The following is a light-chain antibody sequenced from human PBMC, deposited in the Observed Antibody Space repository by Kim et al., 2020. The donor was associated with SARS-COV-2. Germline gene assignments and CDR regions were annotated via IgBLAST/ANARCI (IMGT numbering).Light chain of an antibody. CDR3: NSRDSSGHHWV. CDR2: RKN. CDR1: SRSSDY. V-gene: IGLV3-19*01. Sequence: ALAQTVRITCPGDSRSSDYASWYQQKQGQAPVLVSYRKNARPSGIPDRLSGSGSGKTASLTISGAQAEDEANFYCNSRDSSGHHWVFGGGPQLTAL. J-gene: IGLJ3*02.